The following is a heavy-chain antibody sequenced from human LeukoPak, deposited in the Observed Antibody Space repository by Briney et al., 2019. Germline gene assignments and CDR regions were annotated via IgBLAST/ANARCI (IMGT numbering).Heavy chain of an antibody. CDR3: ARGHIYYDFWSGYYRGAQYYFDY. V-gene: IGHV1-18*01. D-gene: IGHD3-3*01. CDR1: GYTFTSYG. CDR2: ISAYNGNT. J-gene: IGHJ4*02. Sequence: ASVKVSCKASGYTFTSYGISWVRQAPGQGLEWMGWISAYNGNTNCAQKLQGRVTMTTDTSTSTAYMELRSLRSDDTAVYYCARGHIYYDFWSGYYRGAQYYFDYWGQGTLVTVSS.